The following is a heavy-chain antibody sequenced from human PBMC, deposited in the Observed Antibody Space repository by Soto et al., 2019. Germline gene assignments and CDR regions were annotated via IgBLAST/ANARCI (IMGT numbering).Heavy chain of an antibody. CDR1: GYTFTSYA. D-gene: IGHD7-27*01. CDR3: ARDITGDHSCFDP. J-gene: IGHJ5*02. CDR2: INAGNGNT. V-gene: IGHV1-3*01. Sequence: ASVKVSCKASGYTFTSYAMHWVRQAPGQRLEWMGWINAGNGNTKYSQKFQGRVTITRDTSASTAYMELSSLRSEDTAVYYCARDITGDHSCFDPWGQGTLVTVSS.